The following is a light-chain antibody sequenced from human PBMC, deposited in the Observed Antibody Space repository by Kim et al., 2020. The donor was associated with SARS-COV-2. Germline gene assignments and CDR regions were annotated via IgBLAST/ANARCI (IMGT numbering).Light chain of an antibody. V-gene: IGLV2-8*01. Sequence: QSALTQPPSASGSPGQSVTISCTGTSTDVGGYYYVSWYQQHPSKVPKLMIYEVSKRPSGVPDRFSGSKSGNTASLTVSGLQAEDEADYYCISYTSSNNWVFGGRTQLTVL. J-gene: IGLJ3*02. CDR2: EVS. CDR3: ISYTSSNNWV. CDR1: STDVGGYYY.